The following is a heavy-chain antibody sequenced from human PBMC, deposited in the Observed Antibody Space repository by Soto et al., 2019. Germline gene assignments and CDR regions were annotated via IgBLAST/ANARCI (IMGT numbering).Heavy chain of an antibody. J-gene: IGHJ6*02. V-gene: IGHV3-23*01. CDR2: ISGSGGST. D-gene: IGHD3-22*01. CDR3: ATRGGVSGGYHIYTGMDV. Sequence: EVQLLESGGGLVQPGGSLRLSCAASGFTFSSYAMSWVRQAPGKGLEWVSAISGSGGSTYYADSVKGRFTISRDNSKNTLYLQMNSLRAEDTAVYYCATRGGVSGGYHIYTGMDVWGQGTTVTVSS. CDR1: GFTFSSYA.